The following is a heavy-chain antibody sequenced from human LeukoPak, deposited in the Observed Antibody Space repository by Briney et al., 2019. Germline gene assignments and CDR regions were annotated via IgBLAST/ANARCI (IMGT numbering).Heavy chain of an antibody. J-gene: IGHJ4*02. D-gene: IGHD3-22*01. CDR1: GFTVSSNY. Sequence: PGGSLRLSCAASGFTVSSNYMSWVRQAPGKGLEWVSCIYSGGSTYYADSVKGRFTISRDNSKNTLYLQMNSLRAEDTAVYYCAREMYYYDSSGYSGGFDYWGQGTLVTVSS. V-gene: IGHV3-66*01. CDR3: AREMYYYDSSGYSGGFDY. CDR2: IYSGGST.